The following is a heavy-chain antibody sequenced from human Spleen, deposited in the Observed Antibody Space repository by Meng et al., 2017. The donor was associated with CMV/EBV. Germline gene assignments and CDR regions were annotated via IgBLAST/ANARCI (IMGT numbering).Heavy chain of an antibody. J-gene: IGHJ3*02. CDR1: GGFISSYY. Sequence: SETLSLTCTVSGGFISSYYWTWIRQPPGKGLEWIGSIYDSDNTNYNPSLKSRVTMSVDTSKKQISLKLSSVLAADTAVYYCASSAYGGKFTDAFDIWGQGTMDTVSS. V-gene: IGHV4-59*01. CDR3: ASSAYGGKFTDAFDI. D-gene: IGHD4-23*01. CDR2: IYDSDNT.